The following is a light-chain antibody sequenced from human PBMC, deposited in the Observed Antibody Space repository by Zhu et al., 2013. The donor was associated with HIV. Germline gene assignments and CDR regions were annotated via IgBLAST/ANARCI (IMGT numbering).Light chain of an antibody. J-gene: IGKJ3*01. V-gene: IGKV1-12*01. Sequence: DIQMTQSPSSVSASVGDKITITCRASQEIATFLGWYQCRPGKAPRFLISSASSLQSGVPSRFSGSGSGTEFTLTISSLQPEDFATYYCQQAYSSSPFTFGPGTTVEMK. CDR1: QEIATF. CDR3: QQAYSSSPFT. CDR2: SAS.